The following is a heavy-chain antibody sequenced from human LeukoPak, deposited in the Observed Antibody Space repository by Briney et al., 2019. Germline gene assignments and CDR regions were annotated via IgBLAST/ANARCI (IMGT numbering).Heavy chain of an antibody. Sequence: GGSLRLSCAASGLSFSNAWMSWVRQAPGKGLEWVGRIRGKIDGGTTDYAAPVKGRFTISRDDSENTLYLHLTSLKSEDAAVYYCTTLGGDNWFDWYFAVWGRGTLVAVSS. CDR3: TTLGGDNWFDWYFAV. J-gene: IGHJ2*01. CDR2: IRGKIDGGTT. D-gene: IGHD1-1*01. V-gene: IGHV3-15*01. CDR1: GLSFSNAW.